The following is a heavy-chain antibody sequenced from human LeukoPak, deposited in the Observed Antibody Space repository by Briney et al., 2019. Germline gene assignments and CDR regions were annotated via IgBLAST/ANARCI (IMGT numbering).Heavy chain of an antibody. V-gene: IGHV1-69*05. J-gene: IGHJ5*02. D-gene: IGHD3-3*01. CDR1: GGTFSSYA. Sequence: SVKVSCKASGGTFSSYAISWVRQAPGQGLEWMGGIIPIFGTANYAQKFQGRVTITTDESMSTAYMELSSLRSEDTAVYYCARVLRFLDRASGWFDPWGQGTLVTVSS. CDR2: IIPIFGTA. CDR3: ARVLRFLDRASGWFDP.